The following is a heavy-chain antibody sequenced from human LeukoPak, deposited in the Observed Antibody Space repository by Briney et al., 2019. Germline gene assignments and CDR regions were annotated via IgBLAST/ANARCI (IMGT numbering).Heavy chain of an antibody. J-gene: IGHJ3*02. Sequence: GGSLRLSCAASGFTFSSYAMSWVRQAPGKGLEWVSAISGSGGSTYYADSVKGRFTISRDNSKNTLYLQMNSLRAEDTAVYYCAKAALLITMVRGPPSGAFDIWGQGTMVTVSS. CDR3: AKAALLITMVRGPPSGAFDI. D-gene: IGHD3-10*01. V-gene: IGHV3-23*01. CDR1: GFTFSSYA. CDR2: ISGSGGST.